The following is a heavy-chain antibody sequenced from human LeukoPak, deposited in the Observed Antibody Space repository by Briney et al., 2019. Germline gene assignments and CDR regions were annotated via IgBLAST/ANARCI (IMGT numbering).Heavy chain of an antibody. J-gene: IGHJ6*03. D-gene: IGHD2-15*01. CDR1: GFTFSSYS. Sequence: GGSLRLSCAASGFTFSSYSMNWVRQAPGKGLEWVSYISSSSSTIYYADSVKGRFTISRDNAKNSLYLQMNSLRAEDTAVYHCARGGSGGSYYYYMDVWGKGTTVTVSS. CDR3: ARGGSGGSYYYYMDV. CDR2: ISSSSSTI. V-gene: IGHV3-48*01.